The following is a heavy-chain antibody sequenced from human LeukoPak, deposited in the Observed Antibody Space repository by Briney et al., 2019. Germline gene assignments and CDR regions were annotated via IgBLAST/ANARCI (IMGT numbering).Heavy chain of an antibody. CDR1: GGSISSGGYY. V-gene: IGHV4-31*03. D-gene: IGHD4-17*01. Sequence: SETLSLTCTVSGGSISSGGYYWSWIRQHPGKGLEWIGYIYYSGSTYYNPSLKSRVTISVDTSKNQFSLKLSSVTAADTAVCYCARGDYGTPDVWGQGTTVTVSS. CDR2: IYYSGST. CDR3: ARGDYGTPDV. J-gene: IGHJ6*02.